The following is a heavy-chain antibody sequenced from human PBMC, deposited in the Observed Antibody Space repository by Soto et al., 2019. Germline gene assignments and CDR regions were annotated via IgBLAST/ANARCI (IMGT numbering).Heavy chain of an antibody. D-gene: IGHD3-3*01. CDR2: ISGSGGST. V-gene: IGHV3-23*01. CDR1: GFTFSSYA. Sequence: EVQLLESGGGLVQPGGSLRLSCAASGFTFSSYAMSWVRQAPGKGLEWVSAISGSGGSTYYADSVTGRFTISRDNSKNTLYLQMNSLRAEDTAVYYCAKDGGSYYDFWSGYPSAAFDIWGQGTMVTVSS. J-gene: IGHJ3*02. CDR3: AKDGGSYYDFWSGYPSAAFDI.